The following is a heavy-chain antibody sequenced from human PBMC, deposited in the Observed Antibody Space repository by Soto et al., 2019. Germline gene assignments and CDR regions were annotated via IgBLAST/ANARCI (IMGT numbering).Heavy chain of an antibody. D-gene: IGHD6-13*01. V-gene: IGHV5-10-1*01. CDR2: IDPSDSYT. J-gene: IGHJ6*02. CDR3: ARRRSSTLYYYYYGMDV. CDR1: GCSFANYC. Sequence: GVPLQNSNNGSGCSFANYCVSLVRQMPGKGLEWMGRIDPSDSYTNYSPSFQGHVTISADKSISTAYLQWSSLKASDTAMYYCARRRSSTLYYYYYGMDVWGQGTTVTVSS.